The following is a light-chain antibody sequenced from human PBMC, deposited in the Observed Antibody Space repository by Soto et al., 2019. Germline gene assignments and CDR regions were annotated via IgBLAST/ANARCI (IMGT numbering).Light chain of an antibody. Sequence: QSALTQPASVSGSPGQSITISCTGTSSDVGGFSYVSWYQHHPGRAPKLLIYEVNNRPSGVSDRFSGSKSGNTASLTISGLQAEDEADYHCSSYTSRGKMFGGGTKLTVL. CDR3: SSYTSRGKM. J-gene: IGLJ3*02. CDR1: SSDVGGFSY. V-gene: IGLV2-14*01. CDR2: EVN.